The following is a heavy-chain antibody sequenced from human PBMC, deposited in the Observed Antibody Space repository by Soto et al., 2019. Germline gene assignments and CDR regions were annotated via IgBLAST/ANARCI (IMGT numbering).Heavy chain of an antibody. CDR1: GFTFSSYS. V-gene: IGHV3-48*02. J-gene: IGHJ4*02. Sequence: EVQLLESGGGLVQPGGSLRLSCAASGFTFSSYSMNWVRQAPGKGLEWVSYISGSSSNIYYADSVKGRFTISRDNAKNSLYLQMNSLRDEDTAVYYCARGPLYCSGGSCYSHFDYWGQGTLVTVSS. CDR3: ARGPLYCSGGSCYSHFDY. D-gene: IGHD2-15*01. CDR2: ISGSSSNI.